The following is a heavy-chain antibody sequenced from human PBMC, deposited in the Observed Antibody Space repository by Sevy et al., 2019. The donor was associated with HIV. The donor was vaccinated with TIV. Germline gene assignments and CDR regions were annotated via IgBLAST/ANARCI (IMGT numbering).Heavy chain of an antibody. V-gene: IGHV3-15*01. CDR3: TAVGFPHWGSEAFDI. CDR2: MKSKTDGGTT. J-gene: IGHJ3*02. D-gene: IGHD3-16*01. Sequence: GGYLRLSCAASGFTFSIIYMNWVRQSPGKGFEWVGRMKSKTDGGTTDYAAPVKDRFTMSRDDSKNTLYLQINSLEADDSAVYYCTAVGFPHWGSEAFDIWGQGTMVTVSS. CDR1: GFTFSIIY.